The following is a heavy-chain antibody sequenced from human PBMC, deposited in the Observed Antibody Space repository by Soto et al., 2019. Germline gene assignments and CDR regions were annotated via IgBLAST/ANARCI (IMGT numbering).Heavy chain of an antibody. CDR3: APHVSCSGGSCQYDAFAI. V-gene: IGHV3-23*01. CDR1: GFTVSSHA. J-gene: IGHJ3*02. D-gene: IGHD2-15*01. Sequence: EVQVLESGGGLVQPGGSLRLSCEGSGFTVSSHAMTWIRQAPGKGPEWVSTITADGGTYYADSVKGRFAMSRDTSESTLYLPMNSLGAEDPAAYSCAPHVSCSGGSCQYDAFAIRGQGTMVTVSS. CDR2: ITADGGT.